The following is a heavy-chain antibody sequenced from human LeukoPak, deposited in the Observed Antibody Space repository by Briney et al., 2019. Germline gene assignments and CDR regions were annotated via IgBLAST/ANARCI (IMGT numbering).Heavy chain of an antibody. CDR3: PKDRLATRTFDY. CDR1: GFTFSSYA. CDR2: ISGSGGST. Sequence: PGGSLRLSCAASGFTFSSYAMSWVRQAPGKGLEWVSVISGSGGSTYYADSVKGRFTISRDNSKNTLYLQMNSLRAEDTAVYYCPKDRLATRTFDYWGQGTLVTVSS. V-gene: IGHV3-23*01. D-gene: IGHD5-24*01. J-gene: IGHJ4*02.